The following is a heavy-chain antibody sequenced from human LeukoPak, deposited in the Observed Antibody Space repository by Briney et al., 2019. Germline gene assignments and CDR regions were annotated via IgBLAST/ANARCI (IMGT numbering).Heavy chain of an antibody. CDR1: GGSFSGYY. CDR3: ARRFLEWLLYPRGGAFDI. V-gene: IGHV4-34*01. J-gene: IGHJ3*02. Sequence: SETLSLTCAVYGGSFSGYYWSWIRQPPGKGLEWIGSIYYSGSTYYNPSLKSRVTISVDTSKNQFSLKLSSVTAADTAVYYCARRFLEWLLYPRGGAFDIWGQGTMVTVSS. D-gene: IGHD3-3*01. CDR2: IYYSGST.